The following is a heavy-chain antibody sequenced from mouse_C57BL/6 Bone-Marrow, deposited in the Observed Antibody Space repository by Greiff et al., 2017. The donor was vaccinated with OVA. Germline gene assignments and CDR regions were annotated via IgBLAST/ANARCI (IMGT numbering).Heavy chain of an antibody. J-gene: IGHJ2*01. V-gene: IGHV5-6*01. D-gene: IGHD1-1*01. CDR1: GFTFSSYG. CDR2: ISSGGSYT. Sequence: EVKLMESGGDLVKPGGSLKLSCAASGFTFSSYGMSWVRQTPDKRLEWVATISSGGSYTYSPDSVKGRFTISSDNAKNTLYLQMSSLKSEDTAMYYCARHYYGSSYYWGQGTTLTVSS. CDR3: ARHYYGSSYY.